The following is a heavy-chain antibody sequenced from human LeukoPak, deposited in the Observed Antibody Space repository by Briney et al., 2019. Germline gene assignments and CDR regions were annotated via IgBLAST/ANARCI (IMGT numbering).Heavy chain of an antibody. V-gene: IGHV1-2*02. CDR1: GYTFTGYC. CDR2: ISPNSGGT. D-gene: IGHD1-14*01. J-gene: IGHJ6*03. CDR3: ARGEVGPEYHYYYMDV. Sequence: ASVKVSCKASGYTFTGYCMHWVRQAPGQGLGWMGWISPNSGGTKYAQKFQGRVTMTRDTSISTAYMELSRLTSDDTAVYYCARGEVGPEYHYYYMDVWGKGTTVTVSS.